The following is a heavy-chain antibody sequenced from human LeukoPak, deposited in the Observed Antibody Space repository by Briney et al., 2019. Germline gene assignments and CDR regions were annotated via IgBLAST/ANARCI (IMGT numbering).Heavy chain of an antibody. CDR3: ARAGFLITSTFRH. CDR2: INPDGSEK. CDR1: GFTFSTYW. Sequence: GGSLRLSCAASGFTFSTYWMNWVRQAPGKGLEWVASINPDGSEKYYVDSVKGRFTISRDSAKNSLSLQMDSLRAEDTALYYCARAGFLITSTFRHWGQGTLVTVSS. D-gene: IGHD2-2*01. V-gene: IGHV3-7*01. J-gene: IGHJ4*02.